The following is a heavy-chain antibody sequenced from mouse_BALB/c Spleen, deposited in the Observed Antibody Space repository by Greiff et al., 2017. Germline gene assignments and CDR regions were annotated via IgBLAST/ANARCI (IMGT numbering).Heavy chain of an antibody. J-gene: IGHJ4*01. D-gene: IGHD2-14*01. CDR3: ARGEDYRYEGYAMDY. CDR1: GFTFSSYA. CDR2: ISSGGST. V-gene: IGHV5-6-5*01. Sequence: DVKLVESGGGLVKPGGSLKLSCAASGFTFSSYAMSWVRQTPEKRLEWVASISSGGSTYYPDSVKGRFTISSDSARNILYLQMSSLRSEDTAMYCGARGEDYRYEGYAMDYWGQGTAVTVSS.